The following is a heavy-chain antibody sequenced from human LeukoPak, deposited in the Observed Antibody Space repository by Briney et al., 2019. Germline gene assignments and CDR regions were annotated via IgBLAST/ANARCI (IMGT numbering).Heavy chain of an antibody. CDR1: GFTFSSYW. CDR3: ARDDYDGDYYYYYYMDV. Sequence: GGSLRLSCAASGFTFSSYWMSWVRQAPGKGLEWVANIKQDGSEKYYVDSVKGRFTISRDNAKNSLYLQMNSLRAEDTAVYYCARDDYDGDYYYYYYMDVWGKGTTVTISS. CDR2: IKQDGSEK. D-gene: IGHD4-17*01. V-gene: IGHV3-7*01. J-gene: IGHJ6*03.